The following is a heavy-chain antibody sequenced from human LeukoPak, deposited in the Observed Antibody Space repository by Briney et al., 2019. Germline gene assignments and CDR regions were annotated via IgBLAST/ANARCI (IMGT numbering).Heavy chain of an antibody. J-gene: IGHJ4*02. V-gene: IGHV3-48*04. D-gene: IGHD1-1*01. CDR2: IGISSGNT. CDR3: ARDHNYAFDN. CDR1: GFPFSDYS. Sequence: GGSLRLSCTASGFPFSDYSMNWVRQAPGKGLEWISYIGISSGNTKYADSVKGRFTISADNARNSLYLQMNSLRVEDTAVYFCARDHNYAFDNWGQGTLVSVSS.